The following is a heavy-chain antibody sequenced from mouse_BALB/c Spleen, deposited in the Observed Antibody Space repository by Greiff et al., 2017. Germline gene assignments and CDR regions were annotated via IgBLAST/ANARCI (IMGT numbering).Heavy chain of an antibody. D-gene: IGHD1-1*01. CDR2: ISSGGGST. J-gene: IGHJ4*01. V-gene: IGHV5-12-1*01. CDR3: ARSVVGDYAMDY. Sequence: EVQGVESGGGLVKPGGSLKLSCAASGFAFSSYDMSWVRQTPEKRLEWVAYISSGGGSTYYPDTVKGRFTISRDNAKNTLYLQMSSLKSEDTAMYYCARSVVGDYAMDYWGQGTSVTVSS. CDR1: GFAFSSYD.